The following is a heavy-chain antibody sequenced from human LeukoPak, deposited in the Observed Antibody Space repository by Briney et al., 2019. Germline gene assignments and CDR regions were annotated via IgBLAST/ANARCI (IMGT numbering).Heavy chain of an antibody. V-gene: IGHV3-23*01. CDR1: GFTFSRNA. CDR3: ARAYTAKALYYFDY. Sequence: GGSLRLSCATSGFTFSRNAMSWVRQAPGKGLEWVSAITGDSVGTHYADSVKGRFTISRDNSKNTLYLQMNSLRAEDTAVYYCARAYTAKALYYFDYWGQGTLVTVSS. CDR2: ITGDSVGT. J-gene: IGHJ4*02. D-gene: IGHD5-18*01.